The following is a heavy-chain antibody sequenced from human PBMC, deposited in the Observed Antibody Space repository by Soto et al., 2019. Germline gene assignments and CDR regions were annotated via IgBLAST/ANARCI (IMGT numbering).Heavy chain of an antibody. Sequence: GGSLRLSCAASGLTFSSYAMSWVRQAPGKGLEWVSAISGSGGSTYYADSVKGRFTISRDNSKNTLYLQMNSLRAEDTAVYYCAKDSSSWYAPHDYWGQGTLVTVSS. J-gene: IGHJ4*02. CDR3: AKDSSSWYAPHDY. D-gene: IGHD6-13*01. CDR2: ISGSGGST. CDR1: GLTFSSYA. V-gene: IGHV3-23*01.